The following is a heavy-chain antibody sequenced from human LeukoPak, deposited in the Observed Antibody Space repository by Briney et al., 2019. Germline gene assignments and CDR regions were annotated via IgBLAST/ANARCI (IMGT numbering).Heavy chain of an antibody. V-gene: IGHV3-23*01. J-gene: IGHJ4*02. CDR1: GFIFSSYS. D-gene: IGHD5-18*01. CDR3: ARGDSYGSFDY. Sequence: PGGSLRLSCAASGFIFSSYSMSWVRQAPGMGLEWVSVITGSGGNTYYADSVKGRSTISRDNSKNTLYLQMNSLRAEDTAVYYCARGDSYGSFDYWGQGTLVTVSS. CDR2: ITGSGGNT.